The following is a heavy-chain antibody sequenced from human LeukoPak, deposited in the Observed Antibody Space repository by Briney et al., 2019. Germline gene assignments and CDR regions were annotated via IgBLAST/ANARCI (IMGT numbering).Heavy chain of an antibody. CDR2: IYTSGST. Sequence: PSQTLSLTCTVSGGSISSGSYYWSWIRQPAGKGLEWIGRIYTSGSTNYNPSLKSRVTISVDTSKNQFSLKLSSVTAADAAVYYCARFGQINDYWGQGTLVTVSS. CDR1: GGSISSGSYY. J-gene: IGHJ4*02. D-gene: IGHD3-10*01. V-gene: IGHV4-61*02. CDR3: ARFGQINDY.